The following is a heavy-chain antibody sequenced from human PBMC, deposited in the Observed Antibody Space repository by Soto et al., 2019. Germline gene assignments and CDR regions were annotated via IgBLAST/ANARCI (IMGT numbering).Heavy chain of an antibody. Sequence: GSLRLSCAASGFTFSSYEMNWVRQAPGKGLEWVSYISSSGGTIYYADSVKGRFTISRDNAKNSLYLQMNSLRAEDTAVYYCARAPFLTGYLDFWGQGTLVTVSS. J-gene: IGHJ4*02. CDR2: ISSSGGTI. CDR1: GFTFSSYE. D-gene: IGHD3-9*01. CDR3: ARAPFLTGYLDF. V-gene: IGHV3-48*03.